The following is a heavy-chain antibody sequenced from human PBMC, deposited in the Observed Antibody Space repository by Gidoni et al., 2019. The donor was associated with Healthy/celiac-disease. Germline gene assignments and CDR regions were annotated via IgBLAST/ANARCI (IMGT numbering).Heavy chain of an antibody. CDR3: ARANYYDSRYDY. Sequence: QVQLQQWGAGLLKPSETLSLTCAVYSGSFSGYYWSWIRQPPGKGLEWIGEINHSGSTNYNPSLKSRVTISVDTSKNQFSLKLSSVTAADTAVYYCARANYYDSRYDYWGQGTLVTVSS. D-gene: IGHD3-22*01. CDR2: INHSGST. CDR1: SGSFSGYY. J-gene: IGHJ4*02. V-gene: IGHV4-34*01.